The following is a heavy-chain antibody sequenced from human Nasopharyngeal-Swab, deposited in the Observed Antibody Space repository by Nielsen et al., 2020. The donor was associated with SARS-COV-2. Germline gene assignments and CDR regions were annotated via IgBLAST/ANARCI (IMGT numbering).Heavy chain of an antibody. D-gene: IGHD3-3*01. J-gene: IGHJ6*02. CDR1: GGSISSYY. CDR3: ARDRATYYDFWSGYYHYGMDV. CDR2: IYTSGST. V-gene: IGHV4-4*07. Sequence: SETLSLTCTVSGGSISSYYWSWIRQPAGKGLEWIGRIYTSGSTNYNPSLKSRVTMSVDTSKNQFSLKLSSVTAADTAVYYCARDRATYYDFWSGYYHYGMDVWGQGTTVTVSS.